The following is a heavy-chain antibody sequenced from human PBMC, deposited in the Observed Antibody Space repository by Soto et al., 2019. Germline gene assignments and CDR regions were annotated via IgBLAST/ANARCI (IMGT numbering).Heavy chain of an antibody. V-gene: IGHV4-30-4*01. Sequence: SETLSLTCTVSGGSISSGDYYWSWIRQPPGKGLEWIGYIYYSGSTYYNPSLKSRVTISVDTSKNQFSLKLSSVTAADTAVYYCARVVNYVWGSYRYGDYWGQGTLVTAPQ. CDR3: ARVVNYVWGSYRYGDY. CDR1: GGSISSGDYY. D-gene: IGHD3-16*02. J-gene: IGHJ4*02. CDR2: IYYSGST.